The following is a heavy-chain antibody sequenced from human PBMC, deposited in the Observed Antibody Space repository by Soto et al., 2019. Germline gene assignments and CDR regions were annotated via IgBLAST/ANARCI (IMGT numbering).Heavy chain of an antibody. J-gene: IGHJ4*02. CDR1: GFTFTDYY. Sequence: GSLRLSCDVSGFTFTDYYMTCIRQAPWKRLRCLAYIKTLSTSRYYSDSVKGRFTISRDNAKNSLYLKMNGLRAEDTATYYCARRLKWKLRPLDSWGRGCLVTVCS. D-gene: IGHD1-1*01. CDR2: IKTLSTSR. CDR3: ARRLKWKLRPLDS. V-gene: IGHV3-11*01.